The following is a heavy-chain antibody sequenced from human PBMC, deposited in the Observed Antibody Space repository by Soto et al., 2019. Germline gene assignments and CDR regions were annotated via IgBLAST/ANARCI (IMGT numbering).Heavy chain of an antibody. CDR1: GDSVSSNSAA. CDR3: ARERSSIAASRSRYYFDY. CDR2: TYYRSKWYN. Sequence: SQTLSLTCAISGDSVSSNSAAWNWIRQSPSRGLEWLGRTYYRSKWYNDYAVSVKSRITINPDTSKNQFSLQLNSVTPEDTAVYYCARERSSIAASRSRYYFDYWGQGTLVTVSS. D-gene: IGHD6-6*01. J-gene: IGHJ4*02. V-gene: IGHV6-1*01.